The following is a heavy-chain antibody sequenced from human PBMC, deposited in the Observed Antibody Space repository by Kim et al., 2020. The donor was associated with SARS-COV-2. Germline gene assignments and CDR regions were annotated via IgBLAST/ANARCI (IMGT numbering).Heavy chain of an antibody. Sequence: KDYAQRFLRRVTMTRDTSISTVYMELSRLRSSDTVVYYCALPGFSSGGFDYWGQGTLVTVSS. CDR3: ALPGFSSGGFDY. CDR2: K. D-gene: IGHD3-9*01. J-gene: IGHJ4*02. V-gene: IGHV1-2*05.